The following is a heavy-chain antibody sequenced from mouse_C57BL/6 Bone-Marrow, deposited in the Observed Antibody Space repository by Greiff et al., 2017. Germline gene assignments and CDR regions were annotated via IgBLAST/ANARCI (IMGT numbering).Heavy chain of an antibody. CDR2: IYPRSGNT. CDR3: APDEVSFAY. J-gene: IGHJ3*01. Sequence: QVQLKQSGAELARPGASVKLSCKASGYTFTSYGISWVKQRTGQGLEWIGEIYPRSGNTYYNEKFKGKATLTADKSSSTAYMELRSLTSEDSAVYFCAPDEVSFAYWGQGTLVTVSA. CDR1: GYTFTSYG. V-gene: IGHV1-81*01. D-gene: IGHD1-3*01.